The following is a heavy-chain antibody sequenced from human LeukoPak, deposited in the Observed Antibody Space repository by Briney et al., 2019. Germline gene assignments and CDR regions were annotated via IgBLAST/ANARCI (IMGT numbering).Heavy chain of an antibody. V-gene: IGHV3-7*01. CDR3: ARVGTGDYYYYYYMDV. Sequence: GGSLRLSCAASGFTFSSYWMSWARQAPGKGLEWVANLKQDGSEKYYVDSVKGRFTISRDNAKNSLYLQMNSLRAEDTAVYYCARVGTGDYYYYYYMDVWGKGTTVTVSS. CDR2: LKQDGSEK. J-gene: IGHJ6*03. CDR1: GFTFSSYW. D-gene: IGHD3/OR15-3a*01.